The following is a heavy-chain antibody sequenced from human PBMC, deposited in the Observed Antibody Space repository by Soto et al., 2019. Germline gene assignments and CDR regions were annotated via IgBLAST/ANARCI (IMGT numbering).Heavy chain of an antibody. CDR3: ARDRSVKYSGYDLWCLDY. D-gene: IGHD5-12*01. CDR1: GGTFSSYA. Sequence: QVQLVQSGAEVKKPGSSVKVSCKASGGTFSSYAISWVRQAPGQGLEWMGGIIPIFGTANYGQKFQGRVTITADESTSTAYMELSSLRSEDTAVYYCARDRSVKYSGYDLWCLDYWGQGTLVTVSS. V-gene: IGHV1-69*01. CDR2: IIPIFGTA. J-gene: IGHJ4*02.